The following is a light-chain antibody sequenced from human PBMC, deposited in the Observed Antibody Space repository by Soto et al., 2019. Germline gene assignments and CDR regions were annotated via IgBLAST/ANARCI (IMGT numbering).Light chain of an antibody. J-gene: IGKJ4*01. CDR1: QSISNY. CDR3: QQSYITPAG. CDR2: AAS. V-gene: IGKV1-39*01. Sequence: DIQITQSPSSLSASVGDRVTITCRASQSISNYLNWYQQKPGKAPKLLIYAASSLQSGVPSRFSGSGSGTDFTLTISSLQPEDFATYFCQQSYITPAGFGGGTKVDIK.